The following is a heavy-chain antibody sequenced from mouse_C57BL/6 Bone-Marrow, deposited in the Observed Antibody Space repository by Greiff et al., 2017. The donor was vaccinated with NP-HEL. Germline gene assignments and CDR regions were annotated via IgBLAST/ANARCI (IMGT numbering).Heavy chain of an antibody. CDR2: IWSGGST. Sequence: VQLQESGPGLVQPSQSLSITCTVSGFSLTSYGVHWVRQSPGSGLEWLGVIWSGGSTDYNAAFISRLSISKDNSKSQIFFKMNSLQADDTAIYYCARNDDGYHWYFDVWGTGTTVTVSS. V-gene: IGHV2-2*01. D-gene: IGHD2-3*01. J-gene: IGHJ1*03. CDR3: ARNDDGYHWYFDV. CDR1: GFSLTSYG.